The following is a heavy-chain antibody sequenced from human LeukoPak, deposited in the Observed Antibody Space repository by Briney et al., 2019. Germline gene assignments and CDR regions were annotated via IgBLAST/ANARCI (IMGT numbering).Heavy chain of an antibody. CDR1: GFTFSSYA. D-gene: IGHD3-22*01. CDR3: AKDWDSSGYYPSPDAFDI. Sequence: GGSLRLSCAASGFTFSSYAMSWVRQAPGKGLEWVSAISGSGGSTYYADSVKGRFTISRGNSKNTLYLQMNSLRAEDTAVYYCAKDWDSSGYYPSPDAFDIWGQGTMVTVSS. J-gene: IGHJ3*02. CDR2: ISGSGGST. V-gene: IGHV3-23*01.